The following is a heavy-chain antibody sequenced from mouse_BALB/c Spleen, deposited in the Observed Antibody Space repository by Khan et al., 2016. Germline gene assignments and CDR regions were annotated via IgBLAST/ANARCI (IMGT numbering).Heavy chain of an antibody. Sequence: EVELVESGGGLVKPGGSLKLSCAASGFTFSDYYMYWIRQTPEKRLEWVATISDGGSYTYYPDSVKGRFTISSDNASNYLYLQMGSLKSEDTAMYYCSRAGSLSYWGQGTLVTVSA. V-gene: IGHV5-4*02. D-gene: IGHD4-1*01. CDR2: ISDGGSYT. CDR1: GFTFSDYY. CDR3: SRAGSLSY. J-gene: IGHJ3*01.